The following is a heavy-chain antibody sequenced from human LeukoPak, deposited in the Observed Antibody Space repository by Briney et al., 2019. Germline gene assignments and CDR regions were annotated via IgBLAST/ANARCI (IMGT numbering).Heavy chain of an antibody. CDR2: VDPEDGET. D-gene: IGHD2-2*02. Sequence: ATVKISCKXSGYTFTDYYMHWVQQAPGKGLEWMGLVDPEDGETIYAEKFQGRVTITADTSTDTAYMELSSLRSEDTAVYYCARDPAAAIFGFDPWGQGTLVTVSS. V-gene: IGHV1-69-2*01. J-gene: IGHJ5*02. CDR1: GYTFTDYY. CDR3: ARDPAAAIFGFDP.